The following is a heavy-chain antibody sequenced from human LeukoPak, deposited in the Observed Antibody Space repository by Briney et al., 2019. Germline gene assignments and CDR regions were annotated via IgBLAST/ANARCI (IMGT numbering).Heavy chain of an antibody. CDR1: GLTFSDAW. J-gene: IGHJ4*02. D-gene: IGHD5-12*01. Sequence: PGGSLRLSCVLSGLTFSDAWMSWVRQAPGKGLEWVGRIRNDRITDYAAPVQGRFSISRDNSKSTFYLQMNSLRTEDTGMYFCTWMATIFTVDYWGQGTLVTVSS. V-gene: IGHV3-15*01. CDR3: TWMATIFTVDY. CDR2: IRNDRIT.